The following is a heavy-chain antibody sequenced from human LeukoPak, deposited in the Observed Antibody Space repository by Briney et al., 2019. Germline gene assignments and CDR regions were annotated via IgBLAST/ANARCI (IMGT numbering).Heavy chain of an antibody. J-gene: IGHJ4*02. CDR2: ISAYNGNT. CDR1: GYTFTSYG. Sequence: ASVKVSCKASGYTFTSYGISWVRQAPGQGLEWMGWISAYNGNTNYAQKLQGRVTMTTDTSTSTAYMELSRLRSDDTAVYYCARSDYGSGSYRFDYWGQGTLVTVSS. D-gene: IGHD3-10*01. CDR3: ARSDYGSGSYRFDY. V-gene: IGHV1-18*01.